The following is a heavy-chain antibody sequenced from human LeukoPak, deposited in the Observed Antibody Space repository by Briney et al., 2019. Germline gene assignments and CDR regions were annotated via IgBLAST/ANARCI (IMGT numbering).Heavy chain of an antibody. J-gene: IGHJ4*02. CDR3: ARDDYGDPFDY. D-gene: IGHD4-17*01. Sequence: SETLSLTCAVSGYSISSGYYWGWIRQPPGKGLEWIGSIYHSGSTYYNPSLKSRVTISVDTSKNQFSLKLSSETAADTAVYYCARDDYGDPFDYWGQGTLVTVSS. V-gene: IGHV4-38-2*02. CDR2: IYHSGST. CDR1: GYSISSGYY.